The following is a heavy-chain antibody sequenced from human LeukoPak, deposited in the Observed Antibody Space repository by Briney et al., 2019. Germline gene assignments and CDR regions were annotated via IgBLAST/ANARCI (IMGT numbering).Heavy chain of an antibody. D-gene: IGHD4-23*01. CDR2: IASDGSST. CDR1: GFTFSNYW. CDR3: ARGRPHGNDY. J-gene: IGHJ4*02. Sequence: GGSLRLSCVASGFTFSNYWMHWVRQAPGKGLVWVSRIASDGSSTTYADSVKGRFSISRDNAKNTLYLQMNSLRVEDTAVYYCARGRPHGNDYWGQGTLVTVSS. V-gene: IGHV3-74*01.